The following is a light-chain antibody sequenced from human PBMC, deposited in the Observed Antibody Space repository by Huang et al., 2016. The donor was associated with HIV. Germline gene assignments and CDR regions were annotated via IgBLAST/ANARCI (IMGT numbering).Light chain of an antibody. CDR3: QQSYTFTFT. CDR2: NTV. V-gene: IGKV1-39*01. J-gene: IGKJ3*01. CDR1: QDIDTY. Sequence: DIQMTQSPSSLSASVGDRVTITCRASQDIDTYLNWYQQRPGKAPKLLIYNTVKWQRGVPSRFNGTGSGTDFALTITNLQPGDVATYFCQQSYTFTFTFGQGTAVNI.